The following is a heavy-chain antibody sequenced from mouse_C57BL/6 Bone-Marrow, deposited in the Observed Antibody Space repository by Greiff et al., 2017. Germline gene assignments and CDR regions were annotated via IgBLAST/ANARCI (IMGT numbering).Heavy chain of an antibody. CDR3: AREGDGSSILLAY. Sequence: QVQLQQPGAELVMPGASVKLSCKASGYTFTSYWMHWVKQRPGQGLEWIGEIDPSDSYTNYHQKFQGKSTLTVDKSSRTAYMPLSSLPSAASAVYYGAREGDGSSILLAYWGQGTLVTVSA. J-gene: IGHJ3*01. D-gene: IGHD1-1*01. CDR1: GYTFTSYW. V-gene: IGHV1-69*01. CDR2: IDPSDSYT.